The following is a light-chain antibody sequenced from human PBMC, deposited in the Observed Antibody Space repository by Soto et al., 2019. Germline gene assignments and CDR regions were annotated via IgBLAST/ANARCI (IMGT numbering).Light chain of an antibody. Sequence: DIQMTQSPSSLSASVGDRVTITCRASQVIGNYLAWYQQKSGKGPKLLIYAASTLQSGVPSRFSGSRSGTDFTLAISSLQPEDVATYYCQNHNNAPWTFGQGTKVEIQ. CDR3: QNHNNAPWT. J-gene: IGKJ1*01. V-gene: IGKV1-27*01. CDR2: AAS. CDR1: QVIGNY.